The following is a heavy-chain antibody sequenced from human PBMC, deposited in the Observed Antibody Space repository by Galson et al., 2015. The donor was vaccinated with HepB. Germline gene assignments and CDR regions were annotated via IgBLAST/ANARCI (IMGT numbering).Heavy chain of an antibody. CDR1: GGSISSYY. CDR2: IYYSGST. Sequence: ETLSLTCTVSGGSISSYYWSWIRQPPGKGLEWIGYIYYSGSTNYNPSLKSRVTISVDTSKNQFSLKLSSVTAADTAVYYCARQAHDGNWFDPWGQGTLVTVSS. V-gene: IGHV4-59*08. CDR3: ARQAHDGNWFDP. D-gene: IGHD3-16*01. J-gene: IGHJ5*02.